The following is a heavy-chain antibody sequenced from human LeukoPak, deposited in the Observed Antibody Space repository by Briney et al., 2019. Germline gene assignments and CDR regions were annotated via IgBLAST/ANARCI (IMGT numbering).Heavy chain of an antibody. J-gene: IGHJ5*02. CDR1: GYSFTSYW. CDR3: ARQSQTDNWFDP. V-gene: IGHV5-10-1*01. CDR2: IDPSDSYT. Sequence: PGESLKTSCKGSGYSFTSYWISWVRQMPGKGLEWMGRIDPSDSYTNYSPSFQGHVTISADKSISTAYLQWSSLKASDTAMYYCARQSQTDNWFDPWGQGTLVTVSS.